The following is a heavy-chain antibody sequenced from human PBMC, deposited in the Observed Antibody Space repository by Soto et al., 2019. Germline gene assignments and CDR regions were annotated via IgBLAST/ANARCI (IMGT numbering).Heavy chain of an antibody. CDR1: GFTFSSYS. CDR2: ISSSSSYI. J-gene: IGHJ4*02. D-gene: IGHD1-1*01. CDR3: ARDVGTGTEFDY. Sequence: GSLRLSCAASGFTFSSYSMNWVRQAPGKGLEWVSSISSSSSYIYYADSVKGRFTISRDNAKNSLYLQMNSLRAEDTAVYYCARDVGTGTEFDYWGQGTLVTVSS. V-gene: IGHV3-21*01.